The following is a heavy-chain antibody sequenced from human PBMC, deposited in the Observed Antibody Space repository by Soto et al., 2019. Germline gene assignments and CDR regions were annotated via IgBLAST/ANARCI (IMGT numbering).Heavy chain of an antibody. D-gene: IGHD1-20*01. CDR3: ARGINDVNWTPRYFES. V-gene: IGHV5-51*04. CDR2: IYPGGSEI. CDR1: GYSFTTYW. J-gene: IGHJ4*02. Sequence: GESLKISCKASGYSFTTYWIGWVRQMPGKGLEWMGIIYPGGSEIRYRPSFRGQVTISADRPTTTAYLQWSSLEASDTAIYYCARGINDVNWTPRYFESWGQGTLVSV.